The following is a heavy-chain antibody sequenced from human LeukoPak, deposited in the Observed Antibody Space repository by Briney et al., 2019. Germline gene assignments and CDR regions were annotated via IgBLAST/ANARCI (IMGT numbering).Heavy chain of an antibody. CDR1: GGSFSNYA. CDR2: VIPIFGTA. D-gene: IGHD1-1*01. J-gene: IGHJ6*03. CDR3: ARSGGGNYYYMDV. Sequence: VASVKVSCKASGGSFSNYAISWVRQAPGQGLEWMGGVIPIFGTANYAQKFQGRVAITTDESTSTAYMELSSLRSEDTAIYYCARSGGGNYYYMDVWGKGTTVTVSS. V-gene: IGHV1-69*05.